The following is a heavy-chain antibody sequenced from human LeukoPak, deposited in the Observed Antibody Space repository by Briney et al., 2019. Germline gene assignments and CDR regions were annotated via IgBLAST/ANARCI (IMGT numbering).Heavy chain of an antibody. CDR1: GLTFSASG. J-gene: IGHJ4*02. D-gene: IGHD1-14*01. Sequence: GGSLRLSCTASGLTFSASGFNWVRQAPGKWLEWVASIGPTGSDRYHADSIKGRFTISRDNANNFLYLQMNSLRAEDTAVYYCATETNGRHYDYWGQGTLLTVSS. CDR3: ATETNGRHYDY. V-gene: IGHV3-21*06. CDR2: IGPTGSDR.